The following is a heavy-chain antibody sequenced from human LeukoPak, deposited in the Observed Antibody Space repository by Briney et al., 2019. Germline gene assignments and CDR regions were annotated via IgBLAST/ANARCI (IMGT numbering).Heavy chain of an antibody. J-gene: IGHJ4*02. D-gene: IGHD2-15*01. CDR1: GGSISSYY. V-gene: IGHV4-59*01. Sequence: SETQSLTCTVSGGSISSYYWSWLRQPPGKGLEWIGYIYYSGSTNYNPSLKSRVTISVDTSKNQFSLKLSSVTAADTAVYYCAGLGYCSGGSCYESIDYWGQGTLVTVSS. CDR3: AGLGYCSGGSCYESIDY. CDR2: IYYSGST.